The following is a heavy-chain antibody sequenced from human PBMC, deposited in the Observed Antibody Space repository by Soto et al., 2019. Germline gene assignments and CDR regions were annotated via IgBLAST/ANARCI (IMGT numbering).Heavy chain of an antibody. J-gene: IGHJ4*02. Sequence: GGSLRLSCAASGFTFSNAWMSWVRQAPGKGLEWVGRIKSKTDGGTTDYAAPVKGRFTISRDDSKNTLYLQMNSLKTEDTAVYYCTTDHSGDYVDYRFDYWGQGTLVTVSS. CDR2: IKSKTDGGTT. V-gene: IGHV3-15*01. CDR3: TTDHSGDYVDYRFDY. D-gene: IGHD4-17*01. CDR1: GFTFSNAW.